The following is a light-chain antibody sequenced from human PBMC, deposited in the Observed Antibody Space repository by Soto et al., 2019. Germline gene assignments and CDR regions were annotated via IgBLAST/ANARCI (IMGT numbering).Light chain of an antibody. CDR2: DVS. Sequence: QSALTQPASVSGSPGQSITISCTGTSSDVGGYNYVSWYQQHPGKAPKLMIYDVSNRPSGVSNRFPGSKSGNTASLTISGLQAEDEADYYCISYAGSNLLYVFGTGTKVTVL. V-gene: IGLV2-14*01. CDR1: SSDVGGYNY. J-gene: IGLJ1*01. CDR3: ISYAGSNLLYV.